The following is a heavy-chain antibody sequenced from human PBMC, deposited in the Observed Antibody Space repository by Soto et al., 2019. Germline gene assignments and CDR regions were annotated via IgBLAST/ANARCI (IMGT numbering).Heavy chain of an antibody. CDR1: GYTFTSYY. Sequence: GASVKVSCKASGYTFTSYYMHWVRQAPGQGLEWMGIINPSGGSTSYAQKFQGIVTMTRDTSTSTVYMELSSLRSEDTAVYYCARDQMLLRSKTTTAKSSLGYWGQGTLVTVSS. CDR2: INPSGGST. J-gene: IGHJ4*02. CDR3: ARDQMLLRSKTTTAKSSLGY. V-gene: IGHV1-46*01. D-gene: IGHD1-1*01.